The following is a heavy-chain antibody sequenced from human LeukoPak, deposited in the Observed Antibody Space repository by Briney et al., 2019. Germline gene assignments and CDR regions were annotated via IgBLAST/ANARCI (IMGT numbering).Heavy chain of an antibody. CDR1: GYTFTSYG. D-gene: IGHD4-23*01. Sequence: ASVKVSCKASGYTFTSYGITWVRQAPGQGLEWMGWISSYNGDTKYAQTVQGRVTVTTDTSTSTDYMELRSLSLDDTAVYYCARGDYGGGFDYWGQGTLVTVSS. V-gene: IGHV1-18*01. CDR3: ARGDYGGGFDY. J-gene: IGHJ4*02. CDR2: ISSYNGDT.